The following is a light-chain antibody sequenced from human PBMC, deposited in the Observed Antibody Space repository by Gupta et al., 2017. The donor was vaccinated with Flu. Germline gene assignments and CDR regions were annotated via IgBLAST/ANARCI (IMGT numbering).Light chain of an antibody. J-gene: IGKJ1*01. CDR2: KAS. Sequence: DIQLTQSPSTLSASVGDRVTITCRASQSISSWLAWYQQKPEKAPKLLIYKASSLESGVPSRCSGSGSGTEFTLTIRSLQPDDFATYYCQQYNSDPWTFGQGTKVEIK. CDR3: QQYNSDPWT. CDR1: QSISSW. V-gene: IGKV1-5*03.